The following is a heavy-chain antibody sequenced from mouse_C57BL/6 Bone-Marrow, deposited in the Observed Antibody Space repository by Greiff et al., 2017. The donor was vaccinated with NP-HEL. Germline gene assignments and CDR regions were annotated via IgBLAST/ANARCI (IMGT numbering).Heavy chain of an antibody. CDR2: INPSTGGT. CDR3: ARMEIYYDYGGFDY. CDR1: GYSFTGYY. J-gene: IGHJ2*01. D-gene: IGHD2-4*01. V-gene: IGHV1-42*01. Sequence: EVQLVESGPELVKPGASVKISCKASGYSFTGYYMNWVKQSPEKSLEWIGEINPSTGGTTYNQKFKAKATLTVDKSSSTAYMQLKSLTSEDSAVYYCARMEIYYDYGGFDYWGQGTTLTVSS.